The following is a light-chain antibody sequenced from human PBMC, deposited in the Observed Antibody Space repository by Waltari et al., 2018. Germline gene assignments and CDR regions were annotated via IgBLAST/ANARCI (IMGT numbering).Light chain of an antibody. Sequence: SYALTQPPSVSVAPGKTARITCGGNDIGRKSVHWYQQKPGHAPVLVIYYDSDRPSGIPERVSGSNSGNMATLTISRVEAGDEADYYCQVWDGSSGHLVFGTGTKVTVL. CDR1: DIGRKS. V-gene: IGLV3-21*04. J-gene: IGLJ1*01. CDR3: QVWDGSSGHLV. CDR2: YDS.